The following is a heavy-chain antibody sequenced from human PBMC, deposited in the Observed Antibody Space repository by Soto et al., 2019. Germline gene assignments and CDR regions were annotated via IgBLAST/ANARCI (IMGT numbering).Heavy chain of an antibody. CDR2: ISGSGGST. CDR3: SKFLRRPDRSGY. J-gene: IGHJ4*02. V-gene: IGHV3-23*01. Sequence: PVGSLRLSCAASGFTFSSYAMSWVRQAPGKGLEWVSAISGSGGSTYYADSVKGRFTISRDNSKNTLYLQMNSLRAEDTAVYYCSKFLRRPDRSGYWGQGTLVTVSS. D-gene: IGHD6-19*01. CDR1: GFTFSSYA.